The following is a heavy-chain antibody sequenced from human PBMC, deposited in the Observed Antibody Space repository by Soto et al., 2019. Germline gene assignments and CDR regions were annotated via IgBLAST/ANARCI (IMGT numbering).Heavy chain of an antibody. J-gene: IGHJ3*02. CDR3: ASAYPSTSADAFDI. CDR1: GGSISSGGYY. CDR2: IYYSGST. Sequence: SETLSLTCTVSGGSISSGGYYWSWIRQHPGKGLEWIGYIYYSGSTYYNPSLKSRVTISVDTSKNQFSLKLSSVTAADTAVYYCASAYPSTSADAFDIWGQGTMVTVSS. V-gene: IGHV4-31*03.